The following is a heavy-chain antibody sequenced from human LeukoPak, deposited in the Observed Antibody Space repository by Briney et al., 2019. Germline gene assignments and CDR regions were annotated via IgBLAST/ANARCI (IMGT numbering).Heavy chain of an antibody. CDR3: ARLHYDFWSGYYFDY. CDR2: MNPNSGNT. V-gene: IGHV1-8*01. Sequence: ASVKASCKASGYTFTSYDINWVRQATGQGLEWMGWMNPNSGNTGYAQKFQGRVTMTRNTSISTAYMELRSLRSEDTAVYYCARLHYDFWSGYYFDYWGQGTLVTVSS. CDR1: GYTFTSYD. D-gene: IGHD3-3*01. J-gene: IGHJ4*02.